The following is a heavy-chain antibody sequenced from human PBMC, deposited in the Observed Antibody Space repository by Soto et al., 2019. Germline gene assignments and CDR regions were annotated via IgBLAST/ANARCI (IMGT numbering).Heavy chain of an antibody. J-gene: IGHJ6*02. V-gene: IGHV3-30-3*01. CDR2: ISYDGSNK. CDR3: ARDSKTYYDFWSGYYPALYYYGMDV. D-gene: IGHD3-3*01. CDR1: GFTFSSYA. Sequence: GGSLRLSCAASGFTFSSYAMHWVRQAPGKGLEWVAVISYDGSNKYYADSVKGRFTISRDNSKNTLYLQMNSLRAEDTAVYYCARDSKTYYDFWSGYYPALYYYGMDVWGQGTRSPSP.